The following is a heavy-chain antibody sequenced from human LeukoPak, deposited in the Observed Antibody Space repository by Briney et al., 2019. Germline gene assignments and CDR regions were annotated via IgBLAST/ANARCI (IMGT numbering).Heavy chain of an antibody. CDR2: ISSSGSYK. J-gene: IGHJ4*02. D-gene: IGHD6-19*01. Sequence: GGSLRLSYAASGFTFSSYAMNWVRQAPGKGLEWVSSISSSGSYKYYADSVKGRFTISRDNAKNSLYLQMNSLRAEDTAVYYCARGLSSGWGQGTLVTVSS. CDR3: ARGLSSG. V-gene: IGHV3-21*01. CDR1: GFTFSSYA.